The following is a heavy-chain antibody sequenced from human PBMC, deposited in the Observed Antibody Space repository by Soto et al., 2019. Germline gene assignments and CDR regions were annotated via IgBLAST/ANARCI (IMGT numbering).Heavy chain of an antibody. J-gene: IGHJ4*02. V-gene: IGHV5-51*01. Sequence: GESLKISCKGSGYSFASYWIGWVRQMPGKGLEWMGIIYPGDPDARYSPSFQGQVTFSADKSISAAFLQWSSLRASDTAMYYCARLLTESTPQHFDLWGQGTLVTVSS. CDR3: ARLLTESTPQHFDL. CDR1: GYSFASYW. CDR2: IYPGDPDA. D-gene: IGHD2-2*01.